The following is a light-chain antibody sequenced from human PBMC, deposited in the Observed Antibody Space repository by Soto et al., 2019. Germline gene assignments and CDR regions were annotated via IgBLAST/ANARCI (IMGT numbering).Light chain of an antibody. CDR3: SSYTSDNTLV. J-gene: IGLJ2*01. CDR1: SSDVGGYNY. V-gene: IGLV2-14*01. CDR2: EVS. Sequence: QSALTQPASVSVSPGQSITISCTGTSSDVGGYNYVSWYQHHPGKAPKLIIYEVSNRPSGVSNRFSGSKSGNTASLTISGLQAEDETDYYCSSYTSDNTLVFGGGTKLPVL.